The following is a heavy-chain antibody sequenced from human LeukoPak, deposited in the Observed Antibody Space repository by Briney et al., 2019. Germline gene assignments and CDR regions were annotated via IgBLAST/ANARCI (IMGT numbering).Heavy chain of an antibody. Sequence: SETLFLTCTVSGGSISSSSYYWGCIRQPPGKGLEWIGSIYYSGSTYYNPSLKSRVTISVDTSKNQFSLKLSSVTAADTAVYYCARQGVSSSWYGDWFDPWGQGTLVTVSS. CDR1: GGSISSSSYY. J-gene: IGHJ5*02. V-gene: IGHV4-39*01. CDR2: IYYSGST. CDR3: ARQGVSSSWYGDWFDP. D-gene: IGHD6-13*01.